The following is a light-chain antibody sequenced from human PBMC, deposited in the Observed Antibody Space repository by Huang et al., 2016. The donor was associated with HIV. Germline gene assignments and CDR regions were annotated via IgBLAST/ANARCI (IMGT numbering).Light chain of an antibody. CDR2: AAS. CDR1: QDIGNF. J-gene: IGKJ2*01. CDR3: QRYDSAPRA. V-gene: IGKV1-27*01. Sequence: DIQMTQSPASLSASTGIRVTLTCRASQDIGNFVAWFQQKQGKVPRLLIYAASVLQSGVPSRFSGRGSGTDFTLTITNFQAEDVATYYCQRYDSAPRAFGQGTKVDLK.